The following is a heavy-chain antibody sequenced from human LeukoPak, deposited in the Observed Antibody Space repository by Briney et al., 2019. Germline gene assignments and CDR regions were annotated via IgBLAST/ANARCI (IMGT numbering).Heavy chain of an antibody. CDR3: AKGAIVGALVYYFDY. CDR2: ISWNSGSI. D-gene: IGHD1-26*01. Sequence: QSGRSLRLSRAASGFTFDDYAMHWVRQAPGKGLEWVSGISWNSGSIGYADSVKGRFTISRDNAKNSLYLQMNSLRAEDTALYYCAKGAIVGALVYYFDYWGQGTLVTVSS. CDR1: GFTFDDYA. V-gene: IGHV3-9*01. J-gene: IGHJ4*02.